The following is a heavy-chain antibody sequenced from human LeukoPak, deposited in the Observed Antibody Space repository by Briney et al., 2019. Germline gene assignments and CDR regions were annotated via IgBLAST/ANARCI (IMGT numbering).Heavy chain of an antibody. D-gene: IGHD1-14*01. CDR3: ARSTPPDHLPGY. J-gene: IGHJ4*02. CDR2: ISAYNGNT. V-gene: IGHV1-18*01. Sequence: ASVKVSCKASGYTFTSYGISWVRQAPGQGLEWMGWISAYNGNTNYAQKLQGRVTMTTGTSTSTAYMELRSLRSDDTAVYYCARSTPPDHLPGYWGQGTLVTVSS. CDR1: GYTFTSYG.